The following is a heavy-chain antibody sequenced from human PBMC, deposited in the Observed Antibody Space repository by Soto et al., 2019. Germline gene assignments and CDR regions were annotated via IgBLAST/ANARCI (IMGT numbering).Heavy chain of an antibody. D-gene: IGHD3-16*01. CDR3: TKDTFGPRDY. V-gene: IGHV3-9*01. CDR2: INWKSDI. J-gene: IGHJ4*02. Sequence: PGGSLRLSCAVSGFTFDDNAMHWVRQAPEKGLEWVSGINWKSDIGYADSVKGRFTISRDNSKNTLYLQMNSLRAEDTAVYYCTKDTFGPRDYWGQGTLVTVSS. CDR1: GFTFDDNA.